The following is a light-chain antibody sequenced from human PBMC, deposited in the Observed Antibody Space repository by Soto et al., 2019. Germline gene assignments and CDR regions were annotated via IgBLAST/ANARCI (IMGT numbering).Light chain of an antibody. Sequence: DIVLTQSPGTLSLSPGERATLSCRASQSLRTNYLAWYQQKPGQAPRLLIYATSTRASGIPDRFTGSGSGXXXXXXXXXLGPEDFAVYYCQQYDSSSYTFGQGTKLEIK. CDR2: ATS. J-gene: IGKJ2*01. CDR1: QSLRTNY. CDR3: QQYDSSSYT. V-gene: IGKV3-20*01.